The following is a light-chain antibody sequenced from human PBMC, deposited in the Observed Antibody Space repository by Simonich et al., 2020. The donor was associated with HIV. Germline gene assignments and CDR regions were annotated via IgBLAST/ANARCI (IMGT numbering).Light chain of an antibody. J-gene: IGLJ3*02. Sequence: QSVLTQPPSASGTPGQRVTISCYGNSSHIGSNNVHWYQQPPGTAPKLLIYQSNQRPSGVPDRFSGSKSGTSASLAISGLRSEDEADYYCAVWDDSLSGWMFGGGTKLTVL. CDR1: SSHIGSNN. CDR3: AVWDDSLSGWM. V-gene: IGLV1-47*01. CDR2: QSN.